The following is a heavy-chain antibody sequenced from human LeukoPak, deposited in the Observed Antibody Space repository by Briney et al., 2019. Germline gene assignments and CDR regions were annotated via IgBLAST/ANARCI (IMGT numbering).Heavy chain of an antibody. CDR1: GFTFSSYS. Sequence: GGSLRLSCAASGFTFSSYSMNWVRQAPGKGLEWVSYISSSSSTIYYADSVKGRFTISRDNAKNSLYLQMNSLRAEDTAVYYCARGTMTTGYYFDYWGQGTLVTVSS. J-gene: IGHJ4*02. CDR2: ISSSSSTI. CDR3: ARGTMTTGYYFDY. V-gene: IGHV3-48*04. D-gene: IGHD4-17*01.